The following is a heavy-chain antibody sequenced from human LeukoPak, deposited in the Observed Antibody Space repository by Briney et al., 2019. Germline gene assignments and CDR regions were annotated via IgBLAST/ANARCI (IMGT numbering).Heavy chain of an antibody. Sequence: GGSLRLSCAASGFTFSSYSMNWVRQAPGKGLEWVSSISSSSSYIYYADSVKGRFTISRDNAKNSLYLQMNSLGAEDTAVYYCARAGFSRVAGTQERFDPWGQGTLVTVSS. V-gene: IGHV3-21*01. D-gene: IGHD6-19*01. CDR3: ARAGFSRVAGTQERFDP. CDR1: GFTFSSYS. CDR2: ISSSSSYI. J-gene: IGHJ5*02.